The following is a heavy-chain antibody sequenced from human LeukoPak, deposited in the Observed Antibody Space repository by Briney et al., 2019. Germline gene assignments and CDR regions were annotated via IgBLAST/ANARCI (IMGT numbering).Heavy chain of an antibody. Sequence: GGSLRLSCAASGFTFSSYAMSWVRQAPGKGLEWVSAISGSGDSTYYADSVKGRFTISRDNSKNTLYLQMNALRAEDTVVYYCAKDRTTSCCYITDYWGQGALVTVSS. CDR1: GFTFSSYA. CDR3: AKDRTTSCCYITDY. CDR2: ISGSGDST. D-gene: IGHD2-2*01. V-gene: IGHV3-23*01. J-gene: IGHJ4*02.